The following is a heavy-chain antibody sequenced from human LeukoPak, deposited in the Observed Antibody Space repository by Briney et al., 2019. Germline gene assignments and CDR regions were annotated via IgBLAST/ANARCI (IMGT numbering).Heavy chain of an antibody. Sequence: PSETLSLTCTVSGGSISSYYWSWIRQPAGKGLEWIGRIYTSGSTNYTPSLKSRVTISVDKSKNQFSLKLSSVTAADTAVYYCARYDYYDSSGLPLDAFDIWGQGTMVTVSS. D-gene: IGHD3-22*01. J-gene: IGHJ3*02. CDR2: IYTSGST. V-gene: IGHV4-59*10. CDR1: GGSISSYY. CDR3: ARYDYYDSSGLPLDAFDI.